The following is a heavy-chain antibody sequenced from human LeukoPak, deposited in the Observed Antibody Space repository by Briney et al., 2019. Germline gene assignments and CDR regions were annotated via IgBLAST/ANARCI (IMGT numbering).Heavy chain of an antibody. CDR1: GFTFSTYS. V-gene: IGHV3-23*01. D-gene: IGHD2-15*01. CDR2: ISGGGGST. Sequence: GGSLRLSCAASGFTFSTYSMNWVRQAPGKGLEWVSAISGGGGSTYYADSVKGRSTISRDNSKNTLYLQMNSLRAEDTAVYYCAKVPSGRYCSGGSCYFDYWGQGTLVTVSS. CDR3: AKVPSGRYCSGGSCYFDY. J-gene: IGHJ4*02.